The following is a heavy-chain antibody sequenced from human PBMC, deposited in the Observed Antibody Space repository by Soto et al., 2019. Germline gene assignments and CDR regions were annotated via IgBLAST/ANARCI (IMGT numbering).Heavy chain of an antibody. V-gene: IGHV3-30-3*02. CDR2: ISYDGSNK. CDR1: GFTFSSYA. D-gene: IGHD2-15*01. CDR3: AKRRGGNPDDWFDP. Sequence: PGGSLRLSCAASGFTFSSYAMHWVRQAPGKGLEWVAVISYDGSNKYYADSVKGRFTISRDNSKNTLYLQMNSLRAEDTAVYYCAKRRGGNPDDWFDPWGQGTLVTVSS. J-gene: IGHJ5*02.